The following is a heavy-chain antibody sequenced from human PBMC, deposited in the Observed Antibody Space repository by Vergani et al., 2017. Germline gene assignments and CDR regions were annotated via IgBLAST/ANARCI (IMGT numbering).Heavy chain of an antibody. CDR3: ARFQKYCSGGSCYPAGFDP. D-gene: IGHD2-15*01. V-gene: IGHV1-69*14. CDR1: GGTFSSYA. CDR2: IIPIFGTA. Sequence: QVQLVQSGAEVKKPGSSVKVSCKASGGTFSSYAISWVRQAPGQGLEWMGRIIPIFGTANYAQKFQGRVTITADKSTSTAYMELSSLRSEDTAVYYCARFQKYCSGGSCYPAGFDPWGQGTLVTVSS. J-gene: IGHJ5*02.